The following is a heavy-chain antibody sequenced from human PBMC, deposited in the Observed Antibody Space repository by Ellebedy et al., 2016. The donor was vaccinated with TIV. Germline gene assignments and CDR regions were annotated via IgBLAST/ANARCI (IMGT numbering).Heavy chain of an antibody. V-gene: IGHV3-23*01. Sequence: PGGSLRLSCAASGLTFSSHAMSWVRQAPGKGLEWVSSITESGGNTYYADSVKGRFTISRDNSKVTLYLQMNSLRAEDTAIYYCARDPVGLGPAFDVWGQGTMVTVSS. J-gene: IGHJ3*01. CDR2: ITESGGNT. CDR1: GLTFSSHA. D-gene: IGHD4-23*01. CDR3: ARDPVGLGPAFDV.